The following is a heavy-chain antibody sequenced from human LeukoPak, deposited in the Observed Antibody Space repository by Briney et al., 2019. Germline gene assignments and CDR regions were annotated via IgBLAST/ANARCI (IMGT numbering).Heavy chain of an antibody. J-gene: IGHJ6*03. Sequence: GASVKVSCKASGYTFTGYYMHWVRQAPRQGLEWMGWINPNSGGTNYAQKFQGRVTMTRDTSISTAYMELSRLRSDDTAVYYCARDKIGSLYYMDVWDKGTTDTISS. CDR3: ARDKIGSLYYMDV. CDR2: INPNSGGT. CDR1: GYTFTGYY. D-gene: IGHD3-10*01. V-gene: IGHV1-2*02.